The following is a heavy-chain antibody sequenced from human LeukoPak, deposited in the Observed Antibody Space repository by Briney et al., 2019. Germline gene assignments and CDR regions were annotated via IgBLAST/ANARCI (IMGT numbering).Heavy chain of an antibody. Sequence: GASVKVSCKASGYPFIDHFMHWVRQAPGQGLEWMGWINPNSGATKYEQKFQGRVTMTRDTSISTVYMELSRLSSDDTAVYHCATISMVRGVWRGPFDLWGQGTLVTVSS. J-gene: IGHJ4*02. CDR1: GYPFIDHF. CDR3: ATISMVRGVWRGPFDL. V-gene: IGHV1-2*02. CDR2: INPNSGAT. D-gene: IGHD3-10*01.